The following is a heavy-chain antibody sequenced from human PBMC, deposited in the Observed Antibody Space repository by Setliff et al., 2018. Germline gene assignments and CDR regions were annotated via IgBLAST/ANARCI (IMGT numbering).Heavy chain of an antibody. Sequence: GGSLRLSCAASGFTLSSYEMNWVRQAPGKGLEWVSYIHMSGGPIFYADSVKGRFTVSRDSSQNKIHLQMDSLRAEDTGKYFCARADSDSYYPYYFDFWGQGVLVTVSS. V-gene: IGHV3-48*03. J-gene: IGHJ4*02. CDR3: ARADSDSYYPYYFDF. CDR2: IHMSGGPI. CDR1: GFTLSSYE. D-gene: IGHD3-22*01.